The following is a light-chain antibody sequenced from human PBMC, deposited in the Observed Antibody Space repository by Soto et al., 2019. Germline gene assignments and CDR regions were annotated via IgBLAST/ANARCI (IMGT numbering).Light chain of an antibody. V-gene: IGKV1-5*03. Sequence: DIQMTQSPSTLSASIGDRVTITCRASQSISRWLAWYRQKPGEAPKLLIYEGSILERGVPSRFSGSGSGTEFTLTISSRQPDDFATFYCQQYNTYSRTFGQGTRVEVK. CDR3: QQYNTYSRT. J-gene: IGKJ1*01. CDR2: EGS. CDR1: QSISRW.